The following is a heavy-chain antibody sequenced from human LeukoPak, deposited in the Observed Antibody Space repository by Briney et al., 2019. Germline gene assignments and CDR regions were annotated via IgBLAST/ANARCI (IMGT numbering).Heavy chain of an antibody. CDR1: GGSISSSSYY. V-gene: IGHV4-39*01. D-gene: IGHD3-22*01. CDR3: ARRPYDSCGYYYVNWFFDL. Sequence: PSETLSLTCTVSGGSISSSSYYWGWIRQPPGKGLEWIGSIYYSGSTYYNPSLKSRVTISVDTSKNQFSLKLSSVTAADTAVYSCARRPYDSCGYYYVNWFFDLWGRGTLVTVSS. J-gene: IGHJ2*01. CDR2: IYYSGST.